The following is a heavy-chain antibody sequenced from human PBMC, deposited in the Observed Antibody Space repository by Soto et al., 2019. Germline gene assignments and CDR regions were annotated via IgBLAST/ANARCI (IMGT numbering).Heavy chain of an antibody. J-gene: IGHJ1*01. Sequence: QVQLQQWGAGLLKPSETLSLTCAVYGGSFSGYYWSWIRQPPGKGLEWIGEINHSGSTNYNPSLKSRVTTSVDTSKNQFSLRLSSVTAADTAVYYCARTWWGSGSYLVYWGQGTLVTVSS. D-gene: IGHD3-10*01. CDR1: GGSFSGYY. CDR2: INHSGST. CDR3: ARTWWGSGSYLVY. V-gene: IGHV4-34*01.